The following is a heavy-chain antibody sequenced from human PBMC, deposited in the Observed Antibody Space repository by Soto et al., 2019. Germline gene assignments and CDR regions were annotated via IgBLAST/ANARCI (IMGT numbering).Heavy chain of an antibody. CDR2: IFHRGTT. CDR3: ARTPFRLALGTVLCYFDD. D-gene: IGHD3-16*01. CDR1: GASITTSY. Sequence: QVQLQESGPGLVKPSATLTLTCTVSGASITTSYWSWIRQPPGKGLEWVGYIFHRGTTNYNPPLESRASMSVATSKPHSSLTMTSVTAAVTAVYYCARTPFRLALGTVLCYFDDWGQGTLVTVSS. J-gene: IGHJ4*02. V-gene: IGHV4-59*01.